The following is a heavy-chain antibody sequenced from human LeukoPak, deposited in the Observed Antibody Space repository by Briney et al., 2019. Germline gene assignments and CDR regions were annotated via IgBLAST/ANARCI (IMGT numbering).Heavy chain of an antibody. CDR1: GYTSTGYY. V-gene: IGHV1-2*04. J-gene: IGHJ4*02. CDR3: ARALYNWNPLVFDY. D-gene: IGHD1-20*01. Sequence: ASVKVSCKASGYTSTGYYMHWVRQAPGQGLEWMGWINPNSGGTNYAQKFQGWVTMTRDTSISTAYMELSRLRSDDTAVYYCARALYNWNPLVFDYWGQGTLVTVSS. CDR2: INPNSGGT.